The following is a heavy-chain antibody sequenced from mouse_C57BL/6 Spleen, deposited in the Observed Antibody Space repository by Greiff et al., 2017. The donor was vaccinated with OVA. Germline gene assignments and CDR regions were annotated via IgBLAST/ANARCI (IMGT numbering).Heavy chain of an antibody. CDR2: INPGSGGT. Sequence: QVQLQQSGAELVRPGTSVKVSCKASGYASTNYLIEWVKQRPGQGLEWIGVINPGSGGTNYNEKFKGKATLTADKSSSTAYMQLSSLTSEDSAVYFCARKRAYYSNYDYWGQGTTLTVSS. CDR1: GYASTNYL. D-gene: IGHD2-5*01. J-gene: IGHJ2*01. CDR3: ARKRAYYSNYDY. V-gene: IGHV1-54*01.